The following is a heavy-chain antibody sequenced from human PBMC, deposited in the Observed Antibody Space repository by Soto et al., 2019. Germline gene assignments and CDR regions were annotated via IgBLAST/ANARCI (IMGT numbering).Heavy chain of an antibody. CDR1: GFTFSDHY. V-gene: IGHV3-72*01. CDR3: TRGPSFRYLVTTWDS. Sequence: ESGGGLVQPGGSLRLSCVASGFTFSDHYMDWVRQTPGKGLEWVGRIRNKGNSYTTVYAASVKDRFTISRDDSKNSLYLQLNSMKTDDTAVYYCTRGPSFRYLVTTWDSWGQGTLVTVSS. J-gene: IGHJ5*01. D-gene: IGHD4-17*01. CDR2: IRNKGNSYTT.